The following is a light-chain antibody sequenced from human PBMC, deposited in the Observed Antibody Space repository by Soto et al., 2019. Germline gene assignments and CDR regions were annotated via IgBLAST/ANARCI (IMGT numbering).Light chain of an antibody. CDR1: QGISRY. Sequence: DIQLTQSPSFLSASVGDRVTITCRASQGISRYLAWYQQKPGKAPKLLIYGASTLQNGVPSTFSGSGSGTEFTLTISSLQPEDFATYYCQQLNSYPRTFGQGTKVDIK. CDR2: GAS. V-gene: IGKV1-9*01. CDR3: QQLNSYPRT. J-gene: IGKJ1*01.